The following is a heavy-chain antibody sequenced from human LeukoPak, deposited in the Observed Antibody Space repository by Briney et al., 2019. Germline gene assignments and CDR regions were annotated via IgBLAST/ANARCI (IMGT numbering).Heavy chain of an antibody. V-gene: IGHV3-74*01. CDR3: NRGHPGKKDY. D-gene: IGHD2/OR15-2a*01. J-gene: IGHJ4*02. CDR2: VTTDGSFT. CDR1: GFTFSNYG. Sequence: RTGGSLRLSCAASGFTFSNYGMNWVRQAPGKGLVWVSSVTTDGSFTDYADSVKGRFTISRDNAENTLFLLLRSLRAEDTGVYFCNRGHPGKKDYWGQGTLVTVSS.